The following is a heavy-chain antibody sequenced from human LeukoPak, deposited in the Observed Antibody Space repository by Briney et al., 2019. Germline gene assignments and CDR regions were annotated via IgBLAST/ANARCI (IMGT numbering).Heavy chain of an antibody. J-gene: IGHJ4*01. CDR3: AKGIRDFSWLPSFDW. Sequence: GGSLRLSCAASGFTLSTYGMHWVSQAPGKGLEWVAVTSFDGSNQYYADSVKGRFTISRDNFKSTLFLQMNSLRAEDTAVYYCAKGIRDFSWLPSFDWWAHGILVTVSS. CDR2: TSFDGSNQ. V-gene: IGHV3-30*18. CDR1: GFTLSTYG. D-gene: IGHD3-9*01.